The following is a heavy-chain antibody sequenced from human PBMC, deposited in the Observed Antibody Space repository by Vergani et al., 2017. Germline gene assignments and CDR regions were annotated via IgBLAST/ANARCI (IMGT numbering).Heavy chain of an antibody. CDR1: GGSISSSSYY. CDR2: IYYSGST. V-gene: IGHV4-39*01. J-gene: IGHJ4*02. CDR3: ARLNLMDSSGYRY. D-gene: IGHD3-22*01. Sequence: QLQLQESGPGLVKPSETLSLTCTVSGGSISSSSYYWGWIRQPPGKGLEWIGSIYYSGSTYYNPSLKSRVNISVDTSKNQFSLKLSSVTAADTAVYYCARLNLMDSSGYRYWGQGTLVTVSS.